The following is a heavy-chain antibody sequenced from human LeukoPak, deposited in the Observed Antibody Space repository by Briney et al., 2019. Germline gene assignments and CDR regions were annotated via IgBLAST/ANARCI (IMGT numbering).Heavy chain of an antibody. CDR2: INQDGSEK. Sequence: GGSLRLSCGASGFTFDDYWMSWVRQAPGQGPEWVANINQDGSEKYYLDSAKGRFTISRDNARNSLYLQVNSLRAEDTAVYYCARDIDIWGQGTMVTVSS. CDR1: GFTFDDYW. CDR3: ARDIDI. V-gene: IGHV3-7*01. J-gene: IGHJ3*02.